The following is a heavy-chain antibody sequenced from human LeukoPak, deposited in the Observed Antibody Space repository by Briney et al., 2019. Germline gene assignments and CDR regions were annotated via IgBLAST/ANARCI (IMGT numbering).Heavy chain of an antibody. J-gene: IGHJ6*02. Sequence: NPSQTLSLTCAAAGRSISSGDFDSSWIRQPPGKGLEWIGYIYYSGSTYYNPSLKSRVTISLDTSKNQFSLKLSSVTPAETAVYFCARDECCSHINCLDCGLDVWGQGTTVTVSS. D-gene: IGHD2-2*01. CDR2: IYYSGST. V-gene: IGHV4-30-4*01. CDR1: GRSISSGDFD. CDR3: ARDECCSHINCLDCGLDV.